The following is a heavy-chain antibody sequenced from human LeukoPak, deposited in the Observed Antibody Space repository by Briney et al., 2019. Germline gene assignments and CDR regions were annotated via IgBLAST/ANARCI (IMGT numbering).Heavy chain of an antibody. J-gene: IGHJ4*02. Sequence: PSETLSLTCSVSGGSISGSHYYWGWVRQPPGKGLEWIGSINYSGSTYYNPSLKSRVTISVDTSKNQLSLNLNSVTAADTAVYYCTRLSDYWGQGTQVTVSS. CDR3: TRLSDY. CDR1: GGSISGSHYY. CDR2: INYSGST. V-gene: IGHV4-39*01.